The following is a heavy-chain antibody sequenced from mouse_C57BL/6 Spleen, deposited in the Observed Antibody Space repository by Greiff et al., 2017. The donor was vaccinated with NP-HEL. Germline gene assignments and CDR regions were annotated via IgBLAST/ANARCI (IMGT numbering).Heavy chain of an antibody. D-gene: IGHD4-1*01. V-gene: IGHV5-17*01. CDR1: GFTFSDYG. Sequence: EVQVVESGGGLVKPGGSLKLSCAASGFTFSDYGMHWVRQAPEKGLEWVAYISSGSSTIYYADTVKGRFTISRDNAKNTLFLQMTSLRSEDTAMYYCARSKLGRYFDVWGTGTTVTVSS. CDR2: ISSGSSTI. CDR3: ARSKLGRYFDV. J-gene: IGHJ1*03.